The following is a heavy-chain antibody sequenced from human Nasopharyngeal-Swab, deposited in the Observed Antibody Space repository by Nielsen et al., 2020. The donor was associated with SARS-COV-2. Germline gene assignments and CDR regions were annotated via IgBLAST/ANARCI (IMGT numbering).Heavy chain of an antibody. Sequence: WVRQAPGQGLEWMGWISAYNGNTNYAQKLQGRVTMTTDTSTSTAYMELRSLRSDDTAVYYCARGRGYYGSGGYYYYMDVWGKGTTVTVSS. V-gene: IGHV1-18*01. J-gene: IGHJ6*03. D-gene: IGHD3-10*01. CDR3: ARGRGYYGSGGYYYYMDV. CDR2: ISAYNGNT.